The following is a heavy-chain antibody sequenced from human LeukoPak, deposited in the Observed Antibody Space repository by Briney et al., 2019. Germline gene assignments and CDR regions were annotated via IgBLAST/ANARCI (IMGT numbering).Heavy chain of an antibody. CDR3: AKDDRWLQFCC. V-gene: IGHV3-23*01. D-gene: IGHD5-24*01. J-gene: IGHJ4*02. Sequence: GGTLRLSCAASGFTFSSYGMSWVRQAPGKGLEWVSAISGSGGSTYYADSVRGRFTISRDNSRNTVYLQMNSLRAEDTAVYYCAKDDRWLQFCCWGQGTLVTVSA. CDR2: ISGSGGST. CDR1: GFTFSSYG.